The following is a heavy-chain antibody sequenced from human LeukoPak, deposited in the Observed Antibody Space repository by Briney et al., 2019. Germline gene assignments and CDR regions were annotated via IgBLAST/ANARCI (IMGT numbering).Heavy chain of an antibody. J-gene: IGHJ4*02. CDR3: AKDRAGCSSTSCYGASDY. V-gene: IGHV3-23*01. D-gene: IGHD2-2*01. CDR1: GFTFSSYT. CDR2: ISGSGGST. Sequence: GSLRLSCAASGFTFSSYTMSWVRQAPGKGLEWVSAISGSGGSTYYADSVKGRFTISRDNSKNTLYLQMDSLRAEDTAVYYCAKDRAGCSSTSCYGASDYWGQGTLVTVSS.